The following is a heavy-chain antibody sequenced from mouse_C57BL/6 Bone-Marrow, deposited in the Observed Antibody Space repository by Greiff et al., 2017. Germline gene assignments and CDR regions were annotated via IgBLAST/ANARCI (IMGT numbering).Heavy chain of an antibody. CDR2: INSDGGST. V-gene: IGHV5-2*01. CDR1: EYEFPSHD. Sequence: EVHLVESGGGLVQPGESLKLSCESNEYEFPSHDMSWVRKTPEKRLELVAAINSDGGSTYYPDTMERRFIISRDNTKKTLYLQMSSLRSEDTALXYCARPSTGTARYYYAMDYGGQGTSVTVSS. J-gene: IGHJ4*01. D-gene: IGHD4-1*02. CDR3: ARPSTGTARYYYAMDY.